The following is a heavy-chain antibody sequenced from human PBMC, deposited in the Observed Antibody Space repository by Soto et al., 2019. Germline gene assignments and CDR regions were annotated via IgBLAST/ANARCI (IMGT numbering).Heavy chain of an antibody. V-gene: IGHV1-3*01. Sequence: ASVKVSCKASGYTFTSYAMHWVRQAPGQRLEWMGWINAGNGNTKYSQKFQGRVTNTRDTSASTAYMELSSLRSEDTAVYYCARDSSPDAFDIWGQGTMVTVSS. D-gene: IGHD6-13*01. CDR3: ARDSSPDAFDI. CDR1: GYTFTSYA. J-gene: IGHJ3*02. CDR2: INAGNGNT.